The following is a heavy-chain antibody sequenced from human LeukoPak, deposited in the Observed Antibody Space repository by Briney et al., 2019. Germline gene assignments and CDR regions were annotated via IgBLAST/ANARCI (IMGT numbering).Heavy chain of an antibody. D-gene: IGHD1-1*01. CDR2: ISYDGSNK. Sequence: PGGSLRLSCAASGFTFSSYGMHWVRQAPGKGLEWVAVISYDGSNKYYADSVKGRFIISRDNSKNTLYLQMNSLRAEDTAVYYCAKDKNWNVCDYWGRGTLVTVSS. J-gene: IGHJ4*02. CDR3: AKDKNWNVCDY. V-gene: IGHV3-30*18. CDR1: GFTFSSYG.